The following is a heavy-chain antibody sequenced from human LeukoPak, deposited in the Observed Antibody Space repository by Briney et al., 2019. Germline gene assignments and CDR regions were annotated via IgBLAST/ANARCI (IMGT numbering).Heavy chain of an antibody. Sequence: ASVKVSCKASGYKFTGHYIHWVRQAPGQGVEWMGWINPSSGGTNYAQKFQGRVTMTRDTSITTAYMELSRLRSDDTAVYSCARLSTAAGTSWFDPWGQGTLVTVSS. CDR2: INPSSGGT. CDR3: ARLSTAAGTSWFDP. D-gene: IGHD6-13*01. CDR1: GYKFTGHY. J-gene: IGHJ5*02. V-gene: IGHV1-2*02.